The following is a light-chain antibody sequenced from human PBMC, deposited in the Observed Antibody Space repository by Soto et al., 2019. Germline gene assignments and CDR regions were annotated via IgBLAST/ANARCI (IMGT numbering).Light chain of an antibody. V-gene: IGKV4-1*01. J-gene: IGKJ4*01. CDR3: QQYYIAPLT. CDR1: QTVLYSSNNKNY. CDR2: WAS. Sequence: DIVMTQSPDSLAVSLGERATINCKSSQTVLYSSNNKNYLAWYQQKPGQPPKLLIYWASTRASGVPDRFSGSGSGTDFTLTISSLQAEDVAVYYCQQYYIAPLTFGGGTRVEIE.